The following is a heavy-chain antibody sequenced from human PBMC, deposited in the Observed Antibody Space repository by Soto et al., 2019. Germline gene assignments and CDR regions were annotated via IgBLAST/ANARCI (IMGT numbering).Heavy chain of an antibody. V-gene: IGHV4-39*01. CDR2: IYYSGST. Sequence: SETLSLTCTVSGGSIISSSYFWGWIRQPPGKGLEWIGSIYYSGSTYYNPSLKSRVTVSVDTSKNQFSLKLSSVTAADTAVYYCARHPSDFWFDPWGQGTLVTSPQ. J-gene: IGHJ5*02. D-gene: IGHD2-21*02. CDR1: GGSIISSSYF. CDR3: ARHPSDFWFDP.